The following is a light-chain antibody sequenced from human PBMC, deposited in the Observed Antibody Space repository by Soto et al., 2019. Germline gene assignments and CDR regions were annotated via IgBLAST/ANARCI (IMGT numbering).Light chain of an antibody. CDR3: HKYNSAPYT. Sequence: DIQMTQSPSSLSASVGDRVTITCRAIQAISNYLALYQQKPGKVPKLLIYAASTLQSGVPSRFSGSGSGTDFTLTITSLQPEDVATYYCHKYNSAPYTFGQGTKLEIK. CDR2: AAS. J-gene: IGKJ2*01. V-gene: IGKV1-27*01. CDR1: QAISNY.